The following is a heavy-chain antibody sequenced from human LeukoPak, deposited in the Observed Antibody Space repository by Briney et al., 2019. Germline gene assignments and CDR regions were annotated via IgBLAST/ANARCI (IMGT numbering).Heavy chain of an antibody. CDR2: IYYSGNT. J-gene: IGHJ5*02. CDR3: ARAGIVGAAAGTRWFDP. Sequence: SETLSLTCTVSGGSISSSSYYWGWIRQPPGKGLEWIGSIYYSGNTYYNLSLKSRVTMSVDTSKNNFSLKLSSVTAADTAVYYCARAGIVGAAAGTRWFDPWGQGTLVTVSS. V-gene: IGHV4-39*02. D-gene: IGHD6-13*01. CDR1: GGSISSSSYY.